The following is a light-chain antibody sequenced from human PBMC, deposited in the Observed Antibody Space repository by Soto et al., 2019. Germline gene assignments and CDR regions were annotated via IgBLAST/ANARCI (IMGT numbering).Light chain of an antibody. CDR3: QQYEAVVT. CDR1: QSIRSN. CDR2: ETS. J-gene: IGKJ1*01. Sequence: EIVMTQSPATLSVSPGERATLSCRASQSIRSNLAWYRHKPGQAPSLLIYETSTRATGIPARFSGSGSGTDFTLTISRLEPEDVAVYYCQQYEAVVTFGQGTKVDI. V-gene: IGKV3-15*01.